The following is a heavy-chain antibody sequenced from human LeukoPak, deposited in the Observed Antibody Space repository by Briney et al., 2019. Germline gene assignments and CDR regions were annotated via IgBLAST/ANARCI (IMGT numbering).Heavy chain of an antibody. CDR1: GDSISSDY. D-gene: IGHD2-15*01. CDR2: IYYTGST. V-gene: IGHV4-59*08. Sequence: PSETLSLTCAVSGDSISSDYWSWVRQPPGKGLEWIGYIYYTGSTNYNPSLKSRVTISVDTSKNQFSLKLSSVTAADTAVYYCARNSCPSGTCYDNRGYFDYWGQGTLVTVSS. J-gene: IGHJ4*02. CDR3: ARNSCPSGTCYDNRGYFDY.